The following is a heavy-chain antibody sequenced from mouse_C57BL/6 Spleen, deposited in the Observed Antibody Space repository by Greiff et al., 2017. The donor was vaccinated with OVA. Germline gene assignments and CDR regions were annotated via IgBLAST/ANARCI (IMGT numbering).Heavy chain of an antibody. V-gene: IGHV1-50*01. D-gene: IGHD2-4*01. CDR3: ARPYYDYDGAWFAY. CDR1: GYTFTSYW. J-gene: IGHJ3*01. CDR2: IDPSDSYT. Sequence: QVQLQQSGAELVKPGASVKLSCKASGYTFTSYWMQWVKQRPGQGLEWIGEIDPSDSYTNYNQKFKGKATLTVDTSSSTAYMQLSSLTSEDSAVYYCARPYYDYDGAWFAYWGQGTLVTVSA.